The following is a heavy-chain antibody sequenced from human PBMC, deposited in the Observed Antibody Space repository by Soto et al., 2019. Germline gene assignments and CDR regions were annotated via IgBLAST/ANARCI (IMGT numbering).Heavy chain of an antibody. J-gene: IGHJ4*02. CDR2: ISAYNGNT. CDR3: ARGRTTIFGVVIMAPLDY. CDR1: GYTFTSYG. Sequence: ASVKVSCKASGYTFTSYGISWVRQAPGQGLEWMGWISAYNGNTNYAQKLQGRVTMTTDTSTSTAYMELRSLRSDDTAVYYCARGRTTIFGVVIMAPLDYWGQGTLVTVSS. D-gene: IGHD3-3*01. V-gene: IGHV1-18*01.